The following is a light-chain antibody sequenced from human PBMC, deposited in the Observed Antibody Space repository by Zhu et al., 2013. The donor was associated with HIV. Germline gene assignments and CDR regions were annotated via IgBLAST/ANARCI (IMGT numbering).Light chain of an antibody. V-gene: IGKV3D-20*02. J-gene: IGKJ1*01. CDR1: QSVSSSY. CDR3: QHRSDWPPVWT. Sequence: EIVLTQSLGTLSLSPGERATLSCRASQSVSSSYLAWYQQKPGQAPRLLIYGASSRATGIPDRFSGSGSGTDFTLTISNLEPEDFAIYYCQHRSDWPPVWTFGPGDQGGNQT. CDR2: GAS.